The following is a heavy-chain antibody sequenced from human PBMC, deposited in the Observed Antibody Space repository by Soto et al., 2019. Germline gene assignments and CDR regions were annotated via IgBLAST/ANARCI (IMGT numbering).Heavy chain of an antibody. CDR1: GYTXTSYY. CDR2: INPSGGST. J-gene: IGHJ6*02. Sequence: QVQLVQSGAEVKKPGASVKVSCKASGYTXTSYYMHWVRQAPGQGLEWMGIINPSGGSTSYAQRFQGRVTMTRDTSTSTVYMELSSLRSEDTAVYYCARDLSIAAAXIGYGMDVWGQGTTVTVSS. V-gene: IGHV1-46*01. D-gene: IGHD6-13*01. CDR3: ARDLSIAAAXIGYGMDV.